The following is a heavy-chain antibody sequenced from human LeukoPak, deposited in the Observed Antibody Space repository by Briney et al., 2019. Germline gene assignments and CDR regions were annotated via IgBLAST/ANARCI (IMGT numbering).Heavy chain of an antibody. J-gene: IGHJ4*02. V-gene: IGHV3-30-3*01. Sequence: GGSLRLSCAASGFTFSTYTMHWVRQAPGKGLEWVALIYHDGGYKCYADSVKGRFTISRDNSKNTLYLQMNSLRAEDTAVYYCASEGGATNFDYWGQGTLVTVSS. CDR1: GFTFSTYT. CDR3: ASEGGATNFDY. CDR2: IYHDGGYK. D-gene: IGHD1-26*01.